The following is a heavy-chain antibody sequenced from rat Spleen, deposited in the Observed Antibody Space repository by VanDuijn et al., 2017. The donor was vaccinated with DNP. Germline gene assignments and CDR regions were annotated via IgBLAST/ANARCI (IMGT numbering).Heavy chain of an antibody. V-gene: IGHV2-43*01. J-gene: IGHJ2*01. CDR3: VRHIGQRPFDY. Sequence: QVQLKESGPGLVQPSQTLSLACTVSGFSLTSYHVHWVRQPSGKGLEWMGVIWTGGSTEENSALRSRLTISRDTSKSQVFLKMTSLQPEDTGTYFCVRHIGQRPFDYWGQGVMVTVSS. CDR2: IWTGGST. D-gene: IGHD1-10*01. CDR1: GFSLTSYH.